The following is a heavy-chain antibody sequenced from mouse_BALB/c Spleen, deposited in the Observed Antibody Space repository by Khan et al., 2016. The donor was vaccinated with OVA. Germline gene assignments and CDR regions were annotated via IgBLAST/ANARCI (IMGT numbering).Heavy chain of an antibody. CDR1: GFSLTGYG. J-gene: IGHJ4*01. Sequence: QVQLKQSGPGLVAPSQSLSITCTVSGFSLTGYGVNWVRQPPGKGLEWLGMIWGDGSTDYNSALKTRLSISTDNTKSQAFLKMNSLQTDEETGYYCGGTYYGNYREAMDYWGQGTSVTVSS. V-gene: IGHV2-6-7*01. CDR3: GGTYYGNYREAMDY. D-gene: IGHD2-10*01. CDR2: IWGDGST.